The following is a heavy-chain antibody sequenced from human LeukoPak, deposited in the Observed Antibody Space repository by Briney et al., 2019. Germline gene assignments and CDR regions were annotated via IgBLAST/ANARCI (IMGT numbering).Heavy chain of an antibody. D-gene: IGHD4-17*01. CDR2: TNTSGGNT. J-gene: IGHJ4*02. V-gene: IGHV1-46*01. Sequence: DSVTVSCKASGYTFTSYYMHWVRQAPGQGLEWMGLTNTSGGNTSYAQKFQGGVTMTRDTSTSTVYMELSSVRSEDTALYYCARALSTVTTRGYLDYWGQGTLVTVS. CDR3: ARALSTVTTRGYLDY. CDR1: GYTFTSYY.